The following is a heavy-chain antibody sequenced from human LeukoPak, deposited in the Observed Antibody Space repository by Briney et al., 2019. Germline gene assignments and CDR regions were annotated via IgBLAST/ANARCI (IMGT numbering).Heavy chain of an antibody. CDR3: ARLYDFWSGSNQHVGGNYDY. CDR2: ISAYNGNT. CDR1: GYTFTSYG. V-gene: IGHV1-18*01. Sequence: ASVKVSCKASGYTFTSYGISWVRQAHGQGLEWMGWISAYNGNTNYAQKLQGRVTMTTDTSTSTAYMELRSLRSDDTAVYYCARLYDFWSGSNQHVGGNYDYWGQGTLVTVSS. J-gene: IGHJ4*02. D-gene: IGHD3-3*01.